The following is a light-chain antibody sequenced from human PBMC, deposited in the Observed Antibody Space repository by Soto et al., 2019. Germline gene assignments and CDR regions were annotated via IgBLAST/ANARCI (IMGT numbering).Light chain of an antibody. V-gene: IGKV3-20*01. CDR2: GTS. Sequence: EIVLTQSPGTLSLSPGERATLSCRTSQTVASPYLAWYQQRVGQAPRLLIYGTSTRATGIPDRFSGTGSGTDFTLTISRLEPEDSAVYYFQQYDNSGYTFGQGTKLEIK. CDR3: QQYDNSGYT. J-gene: IGKJ2*01. CDR1: QTVASPY.